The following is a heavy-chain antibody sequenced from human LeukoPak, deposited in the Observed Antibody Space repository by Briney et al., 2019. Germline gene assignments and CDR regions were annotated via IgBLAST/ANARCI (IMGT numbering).Heavy chain of an antibody. CDR2: IFYRSKWYN. CDR1: GDSVSSTTAA. CDR3: AGYSHDVRPF. D-gene: IGHD5-12*01. J-gene: IGHJ4*02. Sequence: SQTLSLTCAISGDSVSSTTAAWNWIRQSPSRGLEWLGRIFYRSKWYNDYAVSMKGRLTINPGTSRNEFSLQLNSVTPEDTAIYYCAGYSHDVRPFWGQGTPVTVSS. V-gene: IGHV6-1*01.